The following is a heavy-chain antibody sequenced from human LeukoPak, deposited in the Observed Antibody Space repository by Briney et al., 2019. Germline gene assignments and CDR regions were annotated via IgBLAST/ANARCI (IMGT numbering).Heavy chain of an antibody. CDR3: ARVLTNYYYMDV. CDR1: GFTFSNYN. CDR2: ISSSRSNI. V-gene: IGHV3-48*04. Sequence: GGSLRLSCAAAGFTFSNYNKIWVRQAPGKGLEWVSDISSSRSNINYADSVKGRFTISRDNARNSLYLLMNSLTAEDTAVYYCARVLTNYYYMDVWGKGTTVTVSS. J-gene: IGHJ6*03. D-gene: IGHD3-9*01.